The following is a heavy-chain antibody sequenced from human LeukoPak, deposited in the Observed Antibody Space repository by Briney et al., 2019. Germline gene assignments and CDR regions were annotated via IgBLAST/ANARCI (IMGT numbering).Heavy chain of an antibody. Sequence: GGSLSLSCAASGFIFSSYNMNWARQAPGKGLEWVSSISSSSTYIYYGDSVKGRFSISRDNAKNSLYLQMNSLRAEDTAVYYCARDGYSSSSFDFWGQGNLVTVSS. CDR3: ARDGYSSSSFDF. CDR1: GFIFSSYN. CDR2: ISSSSTYI. V-gene: IGHV3-21*01. D-gene: IGHD6-6*01. J-gene: IGHJ4*02.